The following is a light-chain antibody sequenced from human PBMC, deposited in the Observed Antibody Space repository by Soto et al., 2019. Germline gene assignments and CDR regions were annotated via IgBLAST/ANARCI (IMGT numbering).Light chain of an antibody. CDR2: DSS. CDR3: QQRFNWPPT. CDR1: QSISYY. V-gene: IGKV3-11*01. J-gene: IGKJ4*01. Sequence: EIVLTQSPATLSLSPGERATLSCRASQSISYYVAWYQHKPGQAPRLLMYDSSHRATGIPARFSGSGSGTDFTLTISSLEPEDFAFYYCQQRFNWPPTFGGGAKVEIK.